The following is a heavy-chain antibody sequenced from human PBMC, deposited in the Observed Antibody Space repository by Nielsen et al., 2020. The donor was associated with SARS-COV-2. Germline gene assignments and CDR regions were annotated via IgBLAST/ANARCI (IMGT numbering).Heavy chain of an antibody. CDR1: GFSVSSNY. Sequence: GESLKISCAASGFSVSSNYMSWVRQAAGKGLEWVSYISSSGYTNYVDSVKGRFTISRDNARNSVYLQMNSLRAEDTAVYYCAREGRKLPLDYWGQGTLVTVSS. J-gene: IGHJ4*02. V-gene: IGHV3-11*05. CDR2: ISSSGYT. D-gene: IGHD5-24*01. CDR3: AREGRKLPLDY.